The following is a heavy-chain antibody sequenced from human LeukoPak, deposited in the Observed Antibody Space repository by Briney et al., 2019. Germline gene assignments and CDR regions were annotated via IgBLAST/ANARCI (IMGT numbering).Heavy chain of an antibody. J-gene: IGHJ3*02. D-gene: IGHD4-17*01. V-gene: IGHV1-18*01. Sequence: ASVKVSCKASGGTFSSYAISWVRQAPGQGLEWMGWISAYNGNTNYAQKLQGRVTMTTDTSTSTAYMELRSLRSDDTAVYYCARCDYDAFDIWGQGTMVTVSS. CDR3: ARCDYDAFDI. CDR2: ISAYNGNT. CDR1: GGTFSSYA.